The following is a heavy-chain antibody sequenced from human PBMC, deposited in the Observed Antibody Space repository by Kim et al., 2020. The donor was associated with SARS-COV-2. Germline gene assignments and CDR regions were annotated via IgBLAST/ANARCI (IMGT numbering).Heavy chain of an antibody. D-gene: IGHD3-10*01. J-gene: IGHJ4*02. CDR2: ILGPA. CDR3: ASYYAWD. Sequence: ILGPANYAQKIQGRVTITADESTSTAYMELSSLRSEDTAVYYCASYYAWDWGQGTLVTVSS. V-gene: IGHV1-69*11.